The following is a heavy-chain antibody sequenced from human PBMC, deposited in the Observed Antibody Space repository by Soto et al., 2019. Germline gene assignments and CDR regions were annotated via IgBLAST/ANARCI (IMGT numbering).Heavy chain of an antibody. CDR1: GDSISRKY. V-gene: IGHV4-4*07. J-gene: IGHJ4*02. Sequence: QVQLQESGPGLVKPSETLSLTCSVSGDSISRKYWSWLRQPAGGGLEWIGRIYTTGATNYNSSLKSRVSMSVDTSKNQFSLRLTSVTAADTAVYFCAMTVIAPSPYLDYWGQGLLVTVSS. CDR3: AMTVIAPSPYLDY. CDR2: IYTTGAT. D-gene: IGHD4-17*01.